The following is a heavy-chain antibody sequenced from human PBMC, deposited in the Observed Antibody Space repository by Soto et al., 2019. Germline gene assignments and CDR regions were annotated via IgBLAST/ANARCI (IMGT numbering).Heavy chain of an antibody. CDR1: GFTFSSYA. J-gene: IGHJ4*02. CDR2: IPYDGSNK. Sequence: LRLSCAASGFTFSSYAMHWVRQAPGKGLEWVAVIPYDGSNKYYADSVKGRFTISRDNSKNTLYLQMNSRRAEDTAVYYCARGRPFDYWGQGTLVTVSS. V-gene: IGHV3-30-3*01. CDR3: ARGRPFDY.